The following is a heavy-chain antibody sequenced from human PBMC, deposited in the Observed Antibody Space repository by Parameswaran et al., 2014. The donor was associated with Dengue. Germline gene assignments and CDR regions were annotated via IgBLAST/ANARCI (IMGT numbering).Heavy chain of an antibody. CDR3: ARAPLVVAATHNYYYGMDV. D-gene: IGHD2-15*01. J-gene: IGHJ6*02. Sequence: SETLSLTCTVSGGSISSYYWSWIRQPAGKGLEWIGRIYTSGSTNYNPSLKSRVTMSVDTSKNQFSLKLSSVTAADTAVYYCARAPLVVAATHNYYYGMDVWGQGTTVTVSS. V-gene: IGHV4-4*07. CDR1: GGSISSYY. CDR2: IYTSGST.